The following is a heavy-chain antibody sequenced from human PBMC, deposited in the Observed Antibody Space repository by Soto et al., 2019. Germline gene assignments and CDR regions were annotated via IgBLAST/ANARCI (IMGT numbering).Heavy chain of an antibody. J-gene: IGHJ4*02. D-gene: IGHD3-22*01. CDR1: GGSISSGGYY. Sequence: SETLSLTCTGSGGSISSGGYYWSWIRQHPGKGLEWIGYIYSSGSTYYNPSLKSRLTISLDTSKNHFSLNLSSVTAADTAVYYCARDGDGSGYFLDYWGQGTLVTVSS. CDR3: ARDGDGSGYFLDY. V-gene: IGHV4-31*03. CDR2: IYSSGST.